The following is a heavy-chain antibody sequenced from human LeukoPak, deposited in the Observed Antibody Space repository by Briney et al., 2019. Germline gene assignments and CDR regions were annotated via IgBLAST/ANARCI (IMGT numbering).Heavy chain of an antibody. Sequence: SETLSLTCTVSGGSISRGDYYWSWIRQPPGKGLEWIGYIYYSGSTYYNPSLKSRVTISVDTSKNQFSLKLSSVTAADTAVYYCARARASNLRYFDWLSVEPFGYWGQGTLVTVSS. CDR2: IYYSGST. J-gene: IGHJ4*02. V-gene: IGHV4-30-4*01. D-gene: IGHD3-9*01. CDR3: ARARASNLRYFDWLSVEPFGY. CDR1: GGSISRGDYY.